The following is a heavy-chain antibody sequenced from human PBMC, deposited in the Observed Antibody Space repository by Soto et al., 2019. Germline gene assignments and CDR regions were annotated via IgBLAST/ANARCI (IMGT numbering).Heavy chain of an antibody. J-gene: IGHJ4*02. D-gene: IGHD6-6*01. CDR3: AREARGPARLFDS. CDR2: IYYTGSA. Sequence: SETLSLTCTVSGGSIDNFDGSWIRQPPGKGLEWVGYIYYTGSANYNPSVKGRVALSLDKSKSQFSLRLRSVTAADTAVYYCAREARGPARLFDSWGQGTLVTVSS. CDR1: GGSIDNFD. V-gene: IGHV4-59*01.